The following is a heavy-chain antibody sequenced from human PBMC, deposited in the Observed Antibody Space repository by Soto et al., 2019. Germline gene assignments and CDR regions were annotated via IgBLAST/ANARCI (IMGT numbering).Heavy chain of an antibody. J-gene: IGHJ3*02. CDR1: GFTFSDYY. CDR3: AMPSITGTTADAFDI. CDR2: ISSSGSTI. V-gene: IGHV3-11*01. Sequence: GGSLRLSCAASGFTFSDYYMSWIRQAPGKGLEWVSYISSSGSTIYYADSVKGRFTISRDNAKNSLYLQMNSLRAEDTAVYYCAMPSITGTTADAFDIWGQGTMVTVSS. D-gene: IGHD1-20*01.